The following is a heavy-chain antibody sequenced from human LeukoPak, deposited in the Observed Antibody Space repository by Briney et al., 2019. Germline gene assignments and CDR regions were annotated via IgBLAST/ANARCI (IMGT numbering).Heavy chain of an antibody. J-gene: IGHJ4*02. CDR3: TRIGIGIIGRDPVDY. D-gene: IGHD2-21*01. V-gene: IGHV3-49*04. Sequence: GGSLRLSCAASGFTFRDYAMSWVRLAPGKGLQWVGFIRSKTYGGAADYGASVKGRFTIYRDDSQSIAYLLMNRLEIGDTAVYYCTRIGIGIIGRDPVDYWGQGTLVTVSS. CDR2: IRSKTYGGAA. CDR1: GFTFRDYA.